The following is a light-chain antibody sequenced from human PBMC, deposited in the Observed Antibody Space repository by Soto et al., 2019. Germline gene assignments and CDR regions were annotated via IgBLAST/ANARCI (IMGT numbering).Light chain of an antibody. J-gene: IGKJ1*01. CDR3: QHFIDSPWT. CDR2: ATS. CDR1: QSLSREY. V-gene: IGKV3-20*01. Sequence: EIVLTQSPGTLSLSPGERATLSCRASQSLSREYFAWYQQKPGQAPRLLIYATSSRATDIPDRSSGSGSGTDFTLTISRLEPEDFAVYYCQHFIDSPWTFGQGTKVDIK.